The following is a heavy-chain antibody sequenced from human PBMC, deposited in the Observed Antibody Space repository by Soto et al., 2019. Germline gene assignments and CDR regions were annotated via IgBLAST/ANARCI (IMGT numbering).Heavy chain of an antibody. Sequence: PGGSLRLSCAASGFTFDDYAMHWARQAPGKGLEWVSGISWNSGSIGYADSVKGRFTISRDNAKNSLYLQMNSLRAEDTALYYCAKGYYDFWSKAWFDPWGQGTLVTVSS. CDR2: ISWNSGSI. CDR1: GFTFDDYA. CDR3: AKGYYDFWSKAWFDP. V-gene: IGHV3-9*01. J-gene: IGHJ5*02. D-gene: IGHD3-3*01.